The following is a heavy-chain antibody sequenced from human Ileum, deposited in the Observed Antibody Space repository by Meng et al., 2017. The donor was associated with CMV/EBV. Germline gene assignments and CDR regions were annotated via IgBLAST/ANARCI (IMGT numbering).Heavy chain of an antibody. CDR3: ARVASCLSSSCSFDY. CDR1: GYTFIGYY. CDR2: INSNSGGT. J-gene: IGHJ4*02. V-gene: IGHV1-2*02. D-gene: IGHD6-13*01. Sequence: QVQLEQSGAEVKEPGASVKGPCKTSGYTFIGYYIHWVRQVPGQGLEWMGRINSNSGGTDYAQKFQGRVTMTRDTSISTAYMELSRLTSDDTAVYYCARVASCLSSSCSFDYWGQGTLVTVSS.